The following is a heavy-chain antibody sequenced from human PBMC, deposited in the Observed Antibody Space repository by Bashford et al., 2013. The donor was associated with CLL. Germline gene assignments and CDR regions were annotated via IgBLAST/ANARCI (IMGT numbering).Heavy chain of an antibody. D-gene: IGHD3-22*01. CDR3: ARGPMIVVVINPGEPYYYYYYGMDV. V-gene: IGHV4-34*01. Sequence: SETLSLTCAVYGGSFSGTTGAGSASPQGRGWSGIGGNQIIVEAPTTTVPPKSRVTISVDTSKNQFSLKLSSVTAADTAVYYCARGPMIVVVINPGEPYYYYYYGMDVWGQGTTVTVSS. CDR2: QIIVEAP. CDR1: GGSFSGTT. J-gene: IGHJ6*02.